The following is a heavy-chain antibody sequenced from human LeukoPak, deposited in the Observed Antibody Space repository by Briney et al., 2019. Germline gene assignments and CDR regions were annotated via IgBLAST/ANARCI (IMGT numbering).Heavy chain of an antibody. CDR1: GFTFSSYA. V-gene: IGHV3-23*01. J-gene: IGHJ6*02. D-gene: IGHD5-12*01. CDR2: ISGSGGST. CDR3: AKCSYSGYDRWVYYYYYYGMDV. Sequence: PGGSLRLSCAASGFTFSSYAMSWVRQAPGKGLEWVSAISGSGGSTYYADSVKGRFTISRDNSKNTLYLQMNSLRAEDTAVYYCAKCSYSGYDRWVYYYYYYGMDVWGQGTTVTVSS.